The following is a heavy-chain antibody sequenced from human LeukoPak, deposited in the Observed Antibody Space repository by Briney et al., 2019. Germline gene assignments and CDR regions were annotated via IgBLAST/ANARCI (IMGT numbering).Heavy chain of an antibody. V-gene: IGHV1-2*02. CDR1: GYTFTSYY. CDR2: INPNSGGT. Sequence: ASVKVSCKASGYTFTSYYMHWVRQAPGQGLEWMGWINPNSGGTNYAQKFQGRVTMTRDTSISTAYMELSRLRSDDTAVYYCARASGRFAAFDIWGQGTMVTVSS. J-gene: IGHJ3*02. D-gene: IGHD3-10*01. CDR3: ARASGRFAAFDI.